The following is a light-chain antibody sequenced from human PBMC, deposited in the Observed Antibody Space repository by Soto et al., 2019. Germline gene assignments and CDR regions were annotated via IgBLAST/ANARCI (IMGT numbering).Light chain of an antibody. CDR3: SSYTTSSTQV. CDR1: SSDIGGYKH. Sequence: QSVLTQPASVSGSPGQSITSSCTGTSSDIGGYKHVSWYQQHPGKAPKLMIYEVSNRPSGVSNRFSGSKSGNTASLTISGLQADDEADYYCSSYTTSSTQVFGTGTKVTVL. V-gene: IGLV2-14*01. CDR2: EVS. J-gene: IGLJ1*01.